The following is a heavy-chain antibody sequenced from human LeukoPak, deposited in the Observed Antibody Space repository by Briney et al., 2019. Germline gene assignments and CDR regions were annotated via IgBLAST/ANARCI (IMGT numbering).Heavy chain of an antibody. Sequence: GASVKVSCKASGYTFTSYGISWVRQAPGQGLEWMGWINPNSGGTNYAQKFQGRVTMTRDTSISTAYMELSRLRSDDTAVYYCARVGSGWSWGSTYYYYYMDVWGKGTTVTISS. CDR1: GYTFTSYG. CDR3: ARVGSGWSWGSTYYYYYMDV. J-gene: IGHJ6*03. CDR2: INPNSGGT. D-gene: IGHD6-19*01. V-gene: IGHV1-2*02.